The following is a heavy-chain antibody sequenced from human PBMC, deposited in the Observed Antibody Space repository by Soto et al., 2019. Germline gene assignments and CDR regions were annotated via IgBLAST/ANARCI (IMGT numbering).Heavy chain of an antibody. V-gene: IGHV3-23*04. J-gene: IGHJ4*02. CDR2: ISGSGGST. Sequence: EVQLVESGGGLVKPGGSLRLSCAASGFTFSSYAMSWVRQAPGKGLEWVSAISGSGGSTYYADSVKGRFTISRDNSTNTLYLQMDGLGAEDTAVYYCSKFGYDYVWRSYRSLDRDFDYWGQGTLVTAAS. D-gene: IGHD3-16*02. CDR3: SKFGYDYVWRSYRSLDRDFDY. CDR1: GFTFSSYA.